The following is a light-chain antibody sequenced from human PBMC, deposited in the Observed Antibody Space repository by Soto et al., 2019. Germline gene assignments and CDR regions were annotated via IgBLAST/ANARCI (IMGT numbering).Light chain of an antibody. CDR1: HDINKY. CDR3: QRYDSLPPT. Sequence: DLQMTQSPSSLSASVGDRVTITCQASHDINKYLNWYQEKPGKAPKLLIYDASNLQTGVPSRFSGSGFGTHFTFTISSLQPEDIATYYCQRYDSLPPTFGQGTRLDIK. V-gene: IGKV1-33*01. J-gene: IGKJ5*01. CDR2: DAS.